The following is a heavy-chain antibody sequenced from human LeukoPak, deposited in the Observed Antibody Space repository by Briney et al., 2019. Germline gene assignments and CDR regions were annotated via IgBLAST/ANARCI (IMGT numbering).Heavy chain of an antibody. J-gene: IGHJ4*02. CDR3: ARQVYYGSGSYYNPLDY. CDR2: FYPGDSDT. D-gene: IGHD3-10*01. Sequence: GESLKISCQGSGYSFTSYWIGWVRQLPGKGLEWMGIFYPGDSDTRYSPSFQGQVTISADKSISTAYLQWSSLKASDTAMYYCARQVYYGSGSYYNPLDYWGQGTLVTVSS. CDR1: GYSFTSYW. V-gene: IGHV5-51*01.